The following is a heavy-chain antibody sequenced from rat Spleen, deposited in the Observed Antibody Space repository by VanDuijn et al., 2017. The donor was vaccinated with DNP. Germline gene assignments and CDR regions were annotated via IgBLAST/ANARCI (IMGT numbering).Heavy chain of an antibody. V-gene: IGHV2-41*01. D-gene: IGHD1-12*03. CDR1: GFSLTRYN. CDR3: TREGDFYDGYYPGFAY. Sequence: QVQLKESGPGLVQPSQTLSLTCTVAGFSLTRYNVNWVRQSPGKGLEWMGVMWNTGGTRYNPALKSRLSFSKATSKSQVFLKMNSLQTEDTAIYFCTREGDFYDGYYPGFAYWGQGTLVTVSS. J-gene: IGHJ3*01. CDR2: MWNTGGT.